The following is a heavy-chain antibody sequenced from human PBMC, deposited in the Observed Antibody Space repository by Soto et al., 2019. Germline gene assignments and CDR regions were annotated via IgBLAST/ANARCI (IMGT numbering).Heavy chain of an antibody. D-gene: IGHD3-9*01. J-gene: IGHJ4*02. Sequence: SETLSLTCTVSGGSISSDYWSWIRQPPGKGLEWIGYIYYSGSTNYNPSLKSRVTISVDTSKNQFSLKLSSVTAADTAVYYCARTGRYFDRSTDYWGQGTLVTVSS. CDR3: ARTGRYFDRSTDY. CDR1: GGSISSDY. V-gene: IGHV4-59*01. CDR2: IYYSGST.